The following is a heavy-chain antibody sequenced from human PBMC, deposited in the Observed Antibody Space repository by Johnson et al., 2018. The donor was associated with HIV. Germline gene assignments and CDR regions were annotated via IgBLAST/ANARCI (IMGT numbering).Heavy chain of an antibody. J-gene: IGHJ3*02. Sequence: PVKGRFTISRDDSKNTLYLQMNSLKTEDTAVYYCARRASNTYGAIDIWGQGTVVTVSS. CDR3: ARRASNTYGAIDI. D-gene: IGHD2-8*01. V-gene: IGHV3-15*01.